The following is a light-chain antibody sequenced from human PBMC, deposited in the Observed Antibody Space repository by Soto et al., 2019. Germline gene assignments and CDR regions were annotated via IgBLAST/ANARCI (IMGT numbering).Light chain of an antibody. CDR1: SSDVGDYNH. CDR2: DVS. V-gene: IGLV2-14*01. Sequence: QSALTQPASVSGSPGQWITISCTGTSSDVGDYNHVSWYQQHPGKAPKLMIYDVSHRPSGISNRFSGSKSGNTASLTISGLQAEDEADYYCSSYTTSSTLFGGGTKVTVL. CDR3: SSYTTSSTL. J-gene: IGLJ2*01.